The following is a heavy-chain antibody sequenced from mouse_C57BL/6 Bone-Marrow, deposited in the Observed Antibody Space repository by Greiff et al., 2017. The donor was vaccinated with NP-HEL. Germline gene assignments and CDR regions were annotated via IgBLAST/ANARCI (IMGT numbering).Heavy chain of an antibody. CDR2: ISSGGDYT. CDR3: TREVYYDYDDGFAY. V-gene: IGHV5-9-1*02. Sequence: EVKLVESGEGLVKPGGSLKLSCAASGFTFSSYAMSWVRQTPEKRLEWVAYISSGGDYTSYADPVKGRFTFSRDNARNTLYLQMSSLKSEDTAMYYCTREVYYDYDDGFAYWGQGTLVTVSA. J-gene: IGHJ3*01. CDR1: GFTFSSYA. D-gene: IGHD2-4*01.